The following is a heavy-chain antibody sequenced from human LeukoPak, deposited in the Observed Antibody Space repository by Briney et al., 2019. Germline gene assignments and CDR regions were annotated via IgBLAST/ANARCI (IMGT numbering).Heavy chain of an antibody. D-gene: IGHD5-24*01. J-gene: IGHJ4*02. CDR1: GGSISSSSYY. CDR3: ARTDVEMATISYFDY. CDR2: IYYSGST. Sequence: SETLSLTCTVSGGSISSSSYYWGWIRQPPGKGLEWIGSIYYSGSTYYNPSLKSRVTISVDTSKNQFSLKLSSVTAADTAVYYCARTDVEMATISYFDYWGQGTLVTVSS. V-gene: IGHV4-39*07.